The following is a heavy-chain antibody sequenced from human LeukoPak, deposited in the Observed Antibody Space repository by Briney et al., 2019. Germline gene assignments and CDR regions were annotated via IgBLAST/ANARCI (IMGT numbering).Heavy chain of an antibody. D-gene: IGHD6-19*01. V-gene: IGHV3-7*01. J-gene: IGHJ4*02. Sequence: GGSLRLSCAASGFTFSSYAMSWLRQAPGKGLEWVANIKQDGSEKYYVDSVKGRFTISRDNAKNSLYLQMNSLRAEDTAVYYCARDFRSSGWFPGNYWGQGTLVTVSS. CDR3: ARDFRSSGWFPGNY. CDR1: GFTFSSYA. CDR2: IKQDGSEK.